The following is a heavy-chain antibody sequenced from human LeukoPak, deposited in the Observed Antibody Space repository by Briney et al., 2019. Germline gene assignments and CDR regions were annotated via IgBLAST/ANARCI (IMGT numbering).Heavy chain of an antibody. CDR3: ATIKRGNIYGYFDF. Sequence: SETLSLTCSVSDVSISSHYWSWLRQPPGKGLEWIAYMRDTVNTKDNPSFKSRLTLSADTSKNQFSLRLSSATAADSAVYYCATIKRGNIYGYFDFWGQGILVTVSS. D-gene: IGHD5-18*01. V-gene: IGHV4-59*11. J-gene: IGHJ4*02. CDR2: MRDTVNT. CDR1: DVSISSHY.